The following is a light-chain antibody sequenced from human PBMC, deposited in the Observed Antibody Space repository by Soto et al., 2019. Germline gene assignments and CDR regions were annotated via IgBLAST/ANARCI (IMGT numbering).Light chain of an antibody. CDR2: GAS. Sequence: EIVLTQSPGTLSLSPGERATLSCRASQSVSSSYLAWYQQKPGQAPRPLIYGASSRAIGIPDRFSGSGSGTAFTLTISRLEPEDYCQQYGSSPWTFGQGTKVEIK. CDR3: QQYGSSPWT. J-gene: IGKJ1*01. CDR1: QSVSSSY. V-gene: IGKV3-20*01.